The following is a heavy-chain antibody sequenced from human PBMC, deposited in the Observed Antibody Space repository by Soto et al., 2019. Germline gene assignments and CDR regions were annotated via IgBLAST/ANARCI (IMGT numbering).Heavy chain of an antibody. CDR1: LFTFSNYG. Sequence: PGGSLRLSCAASLFTFSNYGMHWVRQAPGKGLEWVAVISYDGSNKYYADSVKGRFTISRDNSKNTLFLQMNSLRAEDTAVYYCAKDPLEQGYYYYGMDVWGQGTTVTVSS. CDR3: AKDPLEQGYYYYGMDV. V-gene: IGHV3-30*18. CDR2: ISYDGSNK. J-gene: IGHJ6*02.